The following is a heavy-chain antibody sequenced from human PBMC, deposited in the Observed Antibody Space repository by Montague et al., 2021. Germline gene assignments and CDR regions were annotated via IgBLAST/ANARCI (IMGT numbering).Heavy chain of an antibody. CDR2: ISGGGGNT. V-gene: IGHV3-23*01. J-gene: IGHJ4*02. D-gene: IGHD3-22*01. Sequence: SLRLSCAAPGFSFNYYAMAWVRQAPGKGLEWVSAISGGGGNTYYADSVKGRFTISRDSSESTVFLQMNSLRVEDSAVYYCAKGPYDDGSDLLHFESWGQGTLVTVSS. CDR1: GFSFNYYA. CDR3: AKGPYDDGSDLLHFES.